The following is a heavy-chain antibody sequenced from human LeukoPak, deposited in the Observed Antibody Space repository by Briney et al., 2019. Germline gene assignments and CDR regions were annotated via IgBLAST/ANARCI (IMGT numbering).Heavy chain of an antibody. D-gene: IGHD3-10*01. CDR3: ARPPEGSGSYYNDGNVRY. J-gene: IGHJ4*02. Sequence: GSLRLSCGASGFTFSNYGMLWVRQAPGKGLDWVAFIRYDGNNKLYADSVKGRFTISRDNSKNTLYLHINSLRAEDTAVYYCARPPEGSGSYYNDGNVRYWGQGTLVTVSS. CDR2: IRYDGNNK. V-gene: IGHV3-30*02. CDR1: GFTFSNYG.